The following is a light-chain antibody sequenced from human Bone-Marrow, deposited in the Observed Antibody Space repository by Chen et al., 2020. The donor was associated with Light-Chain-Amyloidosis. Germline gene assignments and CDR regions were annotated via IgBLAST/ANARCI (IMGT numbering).Light chain of an antibody. Sequence: EIVLTQSPATLSVSPGEGATLSCTASQSVSGNLAWYQQKPGQAPRLLIYGTSTRATGIPARCSGSGSGTEFTLIIGSLQSEDSAVYYCQQYINWPSITFGQGTRLDIK. CDR1: QSVSGN. V-gene: IGKV3-15*01. CDR3: QQYINWPSIT. CDR2: GTS. J-gene: IGKJ5*01.